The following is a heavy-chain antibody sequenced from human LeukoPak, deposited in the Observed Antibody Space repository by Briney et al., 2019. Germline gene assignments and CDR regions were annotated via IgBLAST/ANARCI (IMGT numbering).Heavy chain of an antibody. CDR2: IYHSGST. J-gene: IGHJ4*02. CDR1: GGSISSSNW. CDR3: ARADGLRFLEPDY. V-gene: IGHV4-4*02. Sequence: TSGTLSLTCAVSGGSISSSNWWSWVRQPPGKGLEWIGEIYHSGSTNYNPSLKSRVTISVDTSKNQFSLKLSSVTAADTAVYYCARADGLRFLEPDYWGQGTLVTVSS. D-gene: IGHD3-3*01.